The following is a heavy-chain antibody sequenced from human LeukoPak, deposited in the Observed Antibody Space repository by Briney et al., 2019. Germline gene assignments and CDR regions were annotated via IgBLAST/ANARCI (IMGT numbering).Heavy chain of an antibody. D-gene: IGHD1-14*01. J-gene: IGHJ3*02. CDR2: VNPSGGST. Sequence: ASVKVSGKASGYTFTSYYMHWVRQAPGQGLEWMGIVNPSGGSTSYAQNFEGRVTMTRDMSTRTVYMELSSLRSEDTAVYYCARETPVFDAFDIWGQGTMVTVSS. CDR1: GYTFTSYY. CDR3: ARETPVFDAFDI. V-gene: IGHV1-46*01.